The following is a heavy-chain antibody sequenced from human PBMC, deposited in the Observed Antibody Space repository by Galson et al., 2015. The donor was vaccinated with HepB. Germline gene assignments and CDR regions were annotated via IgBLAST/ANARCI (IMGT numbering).Heavy chain of an antibody. Sequence: ETLSLTCTVSGGSISSSSYYWGWIRQPPGKGLEWIGSIYYSGSTYYNPSLKSRVTISVDTSKNQFSLKLSSVTAADTAVYYCARRGYSYGVDYWGQGTLVTVSS. CDR1: GGSISSSSYY. CDR2: IYYSGST. J-gene: IGHJ4*02. V-gene: IGHV4-39*01. CDR3: ARRGYSYGVDY. D-gene: IGHD5-18*01.